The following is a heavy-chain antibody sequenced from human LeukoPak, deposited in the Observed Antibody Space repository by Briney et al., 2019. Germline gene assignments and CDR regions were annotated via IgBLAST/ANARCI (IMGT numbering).Heavy chain of an antibody. CDR3: AKDSSPWPHAFDI. D-gene: IGHD5-24*01. CDR2: ISGSGGST. V-gene: IGHV3-23*01. Sequence: GGSLRLSCAASGFTFSSYAMSWVRQAPGKGLEWVSAISGSGGSTYYADSVKGRFTISRDNSKNTLYLQMNSLRAEDTALYYCAKDSSPWPHAFDIWGQGTMVTVSS. CDR1: GFTFSSYA. J-gene: IGHJ3*02.